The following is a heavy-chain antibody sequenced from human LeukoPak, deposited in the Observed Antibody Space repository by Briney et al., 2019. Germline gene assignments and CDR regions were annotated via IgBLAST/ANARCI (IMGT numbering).Heavy chain of an antibody. J-gene: IGHJ4*02. Sequence: GGSLRLSCAASGFTVSSNYMSWVRQAPGKGLEWVSVIYSGGSTYYADSVKGRFTISRDNSKNTLYLQMNSLRAEDTAVYYCAREAPTATHRYSTLVDYWGQGTLVTVSS. CDR1: GFTVSSNY. D-gene: IGHD4-11*01. CDR3: AREAPTATHRYSTLVDY. CDR2: IYSGGST. V-gene: IGHV3-53*01.